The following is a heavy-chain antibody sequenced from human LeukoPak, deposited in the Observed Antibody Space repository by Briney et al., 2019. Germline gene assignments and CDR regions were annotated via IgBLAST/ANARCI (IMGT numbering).Heavy chain of an antibody. J-gene: IGHJ4*02. CDR1: GFTFRSYE. CDR2: ISSSGSTI. D-gene: IGHD6-6*01. CDR3: ARDLEYTTSSGDY. V-gene: IGHV3-48*03. Sequence: GGSLRLSCAASGFTFRSYEMNWVRLAPGKGLEWVSYISSSGSTIFYADSVKGRFTISRDNAKNSLYLQMNSLRAEDTAVYYCARDLEYTTSSGDYWGQGTLVIVSS.